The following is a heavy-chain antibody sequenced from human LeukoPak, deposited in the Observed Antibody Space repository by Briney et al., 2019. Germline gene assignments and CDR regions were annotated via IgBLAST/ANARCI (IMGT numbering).Heavy chain of an antibody. CDR3: AKVIPTYYYDSSGDYYFDY. Sequence: GGSLRLSCAASGFTFSNYGMNWVRQAPGKGLEWVSGITGNGGNRYYADSVKGRFTISRDNSKNTLYLQMNSLRVEDTAVYYCAKVIPTYYYDSSGDYYFDYWGQGTLVTVSS. D-gene: IGHD3-22*01. CDR1: GFTFSNYG. J-gene: IGHJ4*02. V-gene: IGHV3-23*01. CDR2: ITGNGGNR.